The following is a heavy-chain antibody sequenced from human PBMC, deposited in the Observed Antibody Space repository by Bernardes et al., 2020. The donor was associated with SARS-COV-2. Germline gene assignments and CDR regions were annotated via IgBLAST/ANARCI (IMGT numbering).Heavy chain of an antibody. CDR2: IRGSASDT. V-gene: IGHV3-23*01. D-gene: IGHD3-16*01. Sequence: GGSLRLSCAASGFTFSNFAMTWVRQAPGKGLEWVSTIRGSASDTYYTDSVKGRFTVSRDNSQNILYLQMHNVRVGDTAVYYCAKDVRGDYYYGMDAWGQGTTVTVTS. J-gene: IGHJ6*02. CDR1: GFTFSNFA. CDR3: AKDVRGDYYYGMDA.